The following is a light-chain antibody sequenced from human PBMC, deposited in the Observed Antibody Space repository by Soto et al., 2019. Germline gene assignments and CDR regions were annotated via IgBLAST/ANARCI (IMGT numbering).Light chain of an antibody. CDR2: GAS. V-gene: IGKV3-20*01. Sequence: EIVLTQSPGTLSLSPGERATLSCRASQSVSSIYLAWYQQKPGQAPRLLIYGASSRATGIPDRFSGSGSGTDFTLTISRLEPEDFAVYYCQQYGSSPGTFGQGTKVDIK. CDR1: QSVSSIY. J-gene: IGKJ1*01. CDR3: QQYGSSPGT.